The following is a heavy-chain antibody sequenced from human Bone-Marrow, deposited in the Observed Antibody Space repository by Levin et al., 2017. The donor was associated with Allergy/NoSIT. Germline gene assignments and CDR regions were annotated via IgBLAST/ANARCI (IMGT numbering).Heavy chain of an antibody. V-gene: IGHV3-48*03. CDR2: ISSSSYSI. CDR1: GFSFSSYA. D-gene: IGHD7-27*01. Sequence: HAGGSLRLSCAGSGFSFSSYAFNWVRQAPGQGLEWVSYISSSSYSIYYADSAKGRFTISRDNGKKSLYLQMNSLRVEDTALYYCARVWGSRGMDVWGQGTTVVVSS. CDR3: ARVWGSRGMDV. J-gene: IGHJ6*02.